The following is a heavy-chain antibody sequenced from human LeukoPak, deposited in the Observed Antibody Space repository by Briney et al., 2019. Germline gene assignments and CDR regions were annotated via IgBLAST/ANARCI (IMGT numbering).Heavy chain of an antibody. CDR3: ARLKEGFDY. CDR1: GGSISSYY. J-gene: IGHJ4*02. V-gene: IGHV4-59*12. Sequence: SETLSLTCTVSGGSISSYYWSWIRQPPGKGLEWIGYIYYSGSTNYNPSLKSRVTISVDTSKNQFSLKLSSVTAADTAVYYCARLKEGFDYWGQGTLVTVSS. CDR2: IYYSGST.